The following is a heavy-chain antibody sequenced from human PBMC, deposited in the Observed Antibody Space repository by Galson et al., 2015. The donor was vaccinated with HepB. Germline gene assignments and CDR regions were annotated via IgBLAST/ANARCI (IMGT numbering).Heavy chain of an antibody. J-gene: IGHJ4*02. Sequence: SLRLSCAASGFTFSSYAMSWVRQAPGKGLEWVSAISGSGGSTYYADSVKGRFTISRDNSKNTLYLQMNSLRAEDTAVYYCAKDAMTYYYDSSGQYYFDYWGQGTLVTVSS. CDR2: ISGSGGST. D-gene: IGHD3-22*01. CDR1: GFTFSSYA. V-gene: IGHV3-23*01. CDR3: AKDAMTYYYDSSGQYYFDY.